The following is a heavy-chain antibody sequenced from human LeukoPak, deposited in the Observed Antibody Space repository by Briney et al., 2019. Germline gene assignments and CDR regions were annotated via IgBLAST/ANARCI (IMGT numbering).Heavy chain of an antibody. CDR2: IYYSGST. J-gene: IGHJ5*02. CDR3: ARNSVVAGYNWFDP. V-gene: IGHV4-38-2*02. Sequence: SETLSLTCTVSGYSISSGYYWGWIRQPPGKGLEWIGSIYYSGSTYYNPSLKSRVTISVDTSKNQFSLKLSSVTAADTAVYYCARNSVVAGYNWFDPWGQGTLVTVSS. D-gene: IGHD6-19*01. CDR1: GYSISSGYY.